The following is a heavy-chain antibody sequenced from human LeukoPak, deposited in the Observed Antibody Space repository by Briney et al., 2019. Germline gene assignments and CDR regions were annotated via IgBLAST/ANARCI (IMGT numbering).Heavy chain of an antibody. J-gene: IGHJ4*02. CDR1: GFIVSDNY. CDR2: MYSGGTR. Sequence: GGSLRLSCAVSGFIVSDNYMSWVRQSPGKGLEWVSVMYSGGTRDYADPVKGRFIISRDDSRNTLYLQMRDLRAADTAVYYYARSRGYHFLNNWGQGTLVAVSS. CDR3: ARSRGYHFLNN. V-gene: IGHV3-53*01. D-gene: IGHD3-22*01.